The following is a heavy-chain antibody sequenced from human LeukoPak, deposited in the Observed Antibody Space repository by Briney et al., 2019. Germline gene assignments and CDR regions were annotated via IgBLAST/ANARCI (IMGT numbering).Heavy chain of an antibody. CDR3: AKGAGYATGWYNSH. V-gene: IGHV3-23*01. J-gene: IGHJ4*02. Sequence: PGGSLRLSCAASGFTFSDYYMSWIRQAPGKGLEWVSTISGGGDNIDYADSVKGRFTISRDNSRSTLYLQMNSLRAEDTAVYSCAKGAGYATGWYNSHWGQGTLVTVSS. D-gene: IGHD6-19*01. CDR1: GFTFSDYY. CDR2: ISGGGDNI.